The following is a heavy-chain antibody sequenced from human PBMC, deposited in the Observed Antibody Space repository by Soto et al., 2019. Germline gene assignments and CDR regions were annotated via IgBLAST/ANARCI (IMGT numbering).Heavy chain of an antibody. CDR1: GGTLNNYA. J-gene: IGHJ4*02. V-gene: IGHV1-69*13. CDR2: ILPVSAPP. CDR3: ATDSNYDVSNSF. D-gene: IGHD3-3*01. Sequence: ASVKVSCKASGGTLNNYAINWVRQAPGQGLEWMGGILPVSAPPDYAQKFQGRVSITADHSTSTVYMELSRLKSDDTAVYFCATDSNYDVSNSFWGQGTLVPVSS.